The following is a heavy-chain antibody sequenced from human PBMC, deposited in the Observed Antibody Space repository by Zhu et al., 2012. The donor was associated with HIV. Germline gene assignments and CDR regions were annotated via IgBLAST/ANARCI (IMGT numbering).Heavy chain of an antibody. CDR1: GATISRSSYY. V-gene: IGHV4-39*01. CDR2: IYYSGGT. CDR3: ANTHTSGWYSYAFHV. J-gene: IGHJ3*01. D-gene: IGHD6-19*01. Sequence: QVQLQESGPGLVKPSETLSLTCTVSGATISRSSYYWGWIRQTPGKGLEWIGSIYYSGGTYYNPSLKSRLTISVDTSKNQFSLKLSSVTAADTAFYYCANTHTSGWYSYAFHVWGQGTLVTVSS.